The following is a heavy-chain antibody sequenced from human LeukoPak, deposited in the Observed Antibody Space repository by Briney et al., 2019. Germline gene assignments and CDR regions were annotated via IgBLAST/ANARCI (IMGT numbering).Heavy chain of an antibody. J-gene: IGHJ4*02. Sequence: GGSLRLSCAASGLTFDDSAMHWVRQAPGKGLEWVSGISWNSGSITYADSVKGRFTISRDNAKSSLYLQMDSLRAEDTALYYCAKEATVSLTFFDYWGQGILVTVSS. V-gene: IGHV3-9*01. CDR3: AKEATVSLTFFDY. CDR1: GLTFDDSA. CDR2: ISWNSGSI. D-gene: IGHD2-21*02.